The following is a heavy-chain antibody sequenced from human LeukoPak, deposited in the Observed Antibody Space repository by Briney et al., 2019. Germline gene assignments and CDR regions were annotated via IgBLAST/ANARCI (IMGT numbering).Heavy chain of an antibody. V-gene: IGHV4-59*01. D-gene: IGHD4-23*01. J-gene: IGHJ4*02. CDR1: GGSISSYY. CDR3: ARNLYGGNLNYFDY. CDR2: IYYSGST. Sequence: SETLSLTCTVSGGSISSYYWSWVWQPPGKGLDWIGYIYYSGSTNYNPSLKSRVTISVDTSKNQFSLKLSSVTAADTAVYYCARNLYGGNLNYFDYWGQGTLVTVSS.